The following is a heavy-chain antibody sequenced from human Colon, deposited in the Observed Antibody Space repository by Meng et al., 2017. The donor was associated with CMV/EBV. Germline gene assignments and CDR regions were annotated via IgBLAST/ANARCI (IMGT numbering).Heavy chain of an antibody. J-gene: IGHJ4*02. Sequence: QVQLQQWGAGLLKPSXXLSLTXAAYGGSFSGYFWSWIRQPPGKGLEWIGEIDHTGSTNYNPSLKSRVNISVDTSKNQFSLKLTSVTAADTAVYYCARGINRGYSYVGSRTHFDYWGQGTLVTVSS. D-gene: IGHD5-18*01. V-gene: IGHV4-34*02. CDR2: IDHTGST. CDR1: GGSFSGYF. CDR3: ARGINRGYSYVGSRTHFDY.